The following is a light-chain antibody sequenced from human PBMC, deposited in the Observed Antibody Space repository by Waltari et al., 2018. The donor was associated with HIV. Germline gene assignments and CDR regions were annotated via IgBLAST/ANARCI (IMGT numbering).Light chain of an antibody. J-gene: IGLJ1*01. CDR2: YKSDSDV. CDR3: MIWHSNAYV. CDR1: RGINLPYYR. Sequence: AVLTKPPSPSAPHGTAPSLTGTLPRGINLPYYRIYRYQHRSGTPPQYLLTYKSDSDVQRGSGVPSRFSASKDASANAGILLISGIQSEDEADYYCMIWHSNAYVFGSGTKVTV. V-gene: IGLV5-45*02.